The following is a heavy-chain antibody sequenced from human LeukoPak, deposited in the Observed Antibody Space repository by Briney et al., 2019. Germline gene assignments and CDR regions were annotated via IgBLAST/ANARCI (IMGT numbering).Heavy chain of an antibody. J-gene: IGHJ3*02. Sequence: SETLSLTCTVSGGSISSGSYYWSWIRQPAGKGLEWIGRIYTSGSTNYNPSLKSRVTISVDTSKNQFSLKLSSVTAADTAVYYCARGMDPHYIVVVTDAFDIWGQGTMVTVSS. CDR2: IYTSGST. V-gene: IGHV4-61*02. D-gene: IGHD2-21*02. CDR1: GGSISSGSYY. CDR3: ARGMDPHYIVVVTDAFDI.